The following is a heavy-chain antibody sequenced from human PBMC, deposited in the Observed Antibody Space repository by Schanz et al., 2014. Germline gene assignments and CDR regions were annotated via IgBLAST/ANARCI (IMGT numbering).Heavy chain of an antibody. D-gene: IGHD4-4*01. Sequence: QVLLVQSGAEVKQPGASVKVSCKASGYTFTGYYIHWVRQAPGQGLELMGWINPLSGATDYSPTFQGRVSMTRDTSISTAYMEVTRLVSSDTAVYYCARRGPNCSNNACYHGWFDPWGQGTLVTVSS. CDR3: ARRGPNCSNNACYHGWFDP. CDR2: INPLSGAT. J-gene: IGHJ5*02. CDR1: GYTFTGYY. V-gene: IGHV1-2*02.